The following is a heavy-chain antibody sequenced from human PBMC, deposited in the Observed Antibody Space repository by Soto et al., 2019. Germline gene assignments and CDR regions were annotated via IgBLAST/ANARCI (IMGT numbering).Heavy chain of an antibody. J-gene: IGHJ4*02. Sequence: QVQLHQWGAGLVRPSETLALTCAVNGGSFTTNHWNWIRQSPEKGLEWIGEISPDGATNFNPTLRSRLSMAGETSKRRFSLHWPSVTASDTAVYFCARGLAAQSFSFDFWGQGTLVTISS. V-gene: IGHV4-34*01. CDR2: ISPDGAT. CDR3: ARGLAAQSFSFDF. D-gene: IGHD6-25*01. CDR1: GGSFTTNH.